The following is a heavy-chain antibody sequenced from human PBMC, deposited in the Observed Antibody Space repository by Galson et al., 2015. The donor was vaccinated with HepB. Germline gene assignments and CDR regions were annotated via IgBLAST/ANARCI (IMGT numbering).Heavy chain of an antibody. CDR2: ILHDAHNR. Sequence: AASGFPFSNYAMHWVRQTPGKGLEWMTVILHDAHNRYYADSVEGRFTVSRDNSKNTVYLQMHSLRPEDTAIYYCARRAGASGGFSFDYWGQGSLVTVSS. CDR3: ARRAGASGGFSFDY. V-gene: IGHV3-30*04. J-gene: IGHJ4*02. CDR1: GFPFSNYA. D-gene: IGHD3-16*01.